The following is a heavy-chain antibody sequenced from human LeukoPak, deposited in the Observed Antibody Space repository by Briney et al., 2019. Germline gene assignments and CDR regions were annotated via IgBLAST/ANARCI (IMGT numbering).Heavy chain of an antibody. D-gene: IGHD5-24*01. CDR3: ARDGGMEMATIDY. Sequence: ASVKVSCKTSGYSFTTSGISWVRQAPGQGLEWMGWISVYNGNTNYAQKLQGRVTMTADTSTNTAYMELRSLRSDDTAVYYCARDGGMEMATIDYWGQGTLVTVSS. J-gene: IGHJ4*02. CDR2: ISVYNGNT. CDR1: GYSFTTSG. V-gene: IGHV1-18*01.